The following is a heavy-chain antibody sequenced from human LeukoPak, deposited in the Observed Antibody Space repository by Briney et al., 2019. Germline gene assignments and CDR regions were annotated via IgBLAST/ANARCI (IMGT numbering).Heavy chain of an antibody. Sequence: PGGSLRLSCAASVFTFSIYEMNWVRQAPGKGLEWVSYISSSGSTIKYRDSVKGRFTISRDNAKNSLYLQMNSLRAEDTAVYYCARDSLRPFDYWGQGTLVTVSS. CDR1: VFTFSIYE. V-gene: IGHV3-48*03. CDR2: ISSSGSTI. D-gene: IGHD3-16*01. J-gene: IGHJ4*02. CDR3: ARDSLRPFDY.